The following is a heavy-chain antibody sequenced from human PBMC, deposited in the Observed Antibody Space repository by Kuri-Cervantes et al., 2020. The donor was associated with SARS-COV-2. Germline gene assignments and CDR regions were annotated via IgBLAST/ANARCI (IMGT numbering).Heavy chain of an antibody. V-gene: IGHV1-69*13. CDR1: GDTFNNYA. CDR3: AGSSRGATGGDY. Sequence: SVKVSCKASGDTFNNYAFPWVRQAPGQGLEWMGGIIPLFGTKHSAQKFNDRVTISADESTSTTFLELNTLRSEDTAIYYCAGSSRGATGGDYWGQGSLVTVSS. D-gene: IGHD1-26*01. J-gene: IGHJ4*02. CDR2: IIPLFGTK.